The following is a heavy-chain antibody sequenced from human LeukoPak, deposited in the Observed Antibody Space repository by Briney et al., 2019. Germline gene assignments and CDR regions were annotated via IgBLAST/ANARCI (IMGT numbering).Heavy chain of an antibody. J-gene: IGHJ5*02. CDR1: GGSISSYY. D-gene: IGHD4-17*01. CDR3: ARDRGATVTTSNWFDP. Sequence: SETLSLTCTVSGGSISSYYWSWIRQPPGKGLEWIGYIYYSGSTYYNPSLKSRVTISVDTSKNQFSLKLSSVTAADTAVYYCARDRGATVTTSNWFDPWGQGTLVTVSS. V-gene: IGHV4-30-4*08. CDR2: IYYSGST.